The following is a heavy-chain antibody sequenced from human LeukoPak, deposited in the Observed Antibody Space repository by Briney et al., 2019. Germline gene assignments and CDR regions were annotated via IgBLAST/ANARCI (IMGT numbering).Heavy chain of an antibody. V-gene: IGHV1-18*01. J-gene: IGHJ4*02. D-gene: IGHD5-18*01. Sequence: ASLKVSCTASGYTFTGYGITWVRQAPGQGLEWMGWISAYNDNTNYAQKFQGRVTMTTDTSTSTVYMELRSLRSNDTAVYYCARDGRGFSYGSPPPNPDYWGQGTLVTVSS. CDR3: ARDGRGFSYGSPPPNPDY. CDR1: GYTFTGYG. CDR2: ISAYNDNT.